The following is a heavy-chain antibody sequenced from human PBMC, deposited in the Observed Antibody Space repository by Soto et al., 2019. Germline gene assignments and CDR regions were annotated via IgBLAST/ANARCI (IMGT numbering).Heavy chain of an antibody. CDR3: ARGAVSTGGYDFWSGYYLYYFDY. Sequence: GGSLRLSCAASGFTFSSYGMHWVRQAPGKGLEWVAVIWYDGSNKYYADSVKGRFTISRDNSKNTLYLQMNSLRAEDTAVYYCARGAVSTGGYDFWSGYYLYYFDYWGQGTLVTVSS. CDR1: GFTFSSYG. J-gene: IGHJ4*02. CDR2: IWYDGSNK. D-gene: IGHD3-3*01. V-gene: IGHV3-33*01.